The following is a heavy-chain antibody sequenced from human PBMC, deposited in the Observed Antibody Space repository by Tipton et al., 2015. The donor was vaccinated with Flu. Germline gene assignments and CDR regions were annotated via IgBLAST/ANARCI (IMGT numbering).Heavy chain of an antibody. CDR2: IYHGGSI. V-gene: IGHV4-38-2*02. D-gene: IGHD3-16*02. Sequence: TLSLTCAVSGYSISRGFYWGWVRQPPGKGLEWIGSIYHGGSIYYNPSLKRRVTISVDTSKNQISLKLSSVTAADTAVYYCAREDYIRESYRFDYWGKGTLVTFSS. CDR1: GYSISRGFY. J-gene: IGHJ4*02. CDR3: AREDYIRESYRFDY.